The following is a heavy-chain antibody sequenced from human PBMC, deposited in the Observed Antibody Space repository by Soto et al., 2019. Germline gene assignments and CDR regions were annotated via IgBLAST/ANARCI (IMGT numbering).Heavy chain of an antibody. D-gene: IGHD5-12*01. CDR1: GFTFSDYY. CDR3: ARGADSGYDPFDY. V-gene: IGHV3-11*01. J-gene: IGHJ4*02. Sequence: GGSLRLSCAASGFTFSDYYMSWIRRAPGKGLEWVSYISSSGSTIYYADSVKGRFTISRDNAKNSLYLQMNSLRAEDTAVYYCARGADSGYDPFDYWGQGTLVTVSS. CDR2: ISSSGSTI.